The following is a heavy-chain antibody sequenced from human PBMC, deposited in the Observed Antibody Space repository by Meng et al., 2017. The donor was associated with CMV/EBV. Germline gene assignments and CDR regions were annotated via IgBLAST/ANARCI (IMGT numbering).Heavy chain of an antibody. J-gene: IGHJ6*02. CDR2: INQDGSEK. CDR3: WAFWSGYYAIGTGGMDV. CDR1: GFTFSSYW. D-gene: IGHD3-3*01. V-gene: IGHV3-7*01. Sequence: GESLKISCAASGFTFSSYWMSWVRQAPGKGLEWVANINQDGSEKNYVDSVKGRFTISRDNAKNSLYLQMNSLRVEDTAVYYCWAFWSGYYAIGTGGMDVWGQGTTVTVSS.